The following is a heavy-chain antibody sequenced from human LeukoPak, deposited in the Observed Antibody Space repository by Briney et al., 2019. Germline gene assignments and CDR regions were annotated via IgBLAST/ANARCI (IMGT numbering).Heavy chain of an antibody. D-gene: IGHD2-21*02. J-gene: IGHJ6*02. CDR3: ALVTAGGLPDYYYYYGMDV. Sequence: PGGSLRLSCAASGFTFSSYAMSWVRQAPGKGLEWVSAISGSGGSTYYADSVKGRFTISRDNSKNTLYLQMNSLRAEDTAVYYCALVTAGGLPDYYYYYGMDVWGQGTTVTVSS. CDR1: GFTFSSYA. CDR2: ISGSGGST. V-gene: IGHV3-23*01.